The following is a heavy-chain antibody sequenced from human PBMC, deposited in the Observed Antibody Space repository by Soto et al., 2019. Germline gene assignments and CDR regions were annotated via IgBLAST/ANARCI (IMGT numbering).Heavy chain of an antibody. J-gene: IGHJ6*02. CDR2: IYDSGST. CDR3: AGDYYGSGSYAPEGYYYYGRDV. V-gene: IGHV4-59*01. D-gene: IGHD3-10*01. Sequence: PGKGLEWIGYIYDSGSTNYNPSLKSRVTISVDTSKNQFSLKLSSVTAADTAVYYCAGDYYGSGSYAPEGYYYYGRDVSCQRTTSTVSS.